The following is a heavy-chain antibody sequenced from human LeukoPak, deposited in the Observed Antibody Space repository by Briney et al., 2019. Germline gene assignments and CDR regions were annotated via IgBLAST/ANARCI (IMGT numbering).Heavy chain of an antibody. J-gene: IGHJ4*02. V-gene: IGHV3-30*02. D-gene: IGHD3-10*01. Sequence: PRGSLRLSCGASGFTFSNYGLHWVRQAPGKGLEWVAFIRSDGTNKYYADSVKGRFTISRDNSKNTLYLEMTSLRAEDTAVYYCAKDNSKTHYYGSGSYNSGRGLFDYWGQGTLVTVSS. CDR1: GFTFSNYG. CDR3: AKDNSKTHYYGSGSYNSGRGLFDY. CDR2: IRSDGTNK.